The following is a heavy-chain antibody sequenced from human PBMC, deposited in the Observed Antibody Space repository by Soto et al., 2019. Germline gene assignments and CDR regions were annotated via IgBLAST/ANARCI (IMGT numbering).Heavy chain of an antibody. V-gene: IGHV1-18*01. Sequence: GASVKVSCKASGYTFTSYGISWVRQAPGQGLEWMGWISAYNGNTNYAQKLQGRVTMTTDTSTSTAYMELRSLRSDDTAVYYCARDEGRHVLRYFDWLCCNYWGQGTLVTVSS. CDR2: ISAYNGNT. CDR1: GYTFTSYG. J-gene: IGHJ4*02. CDR3: ARDEGRHVLRYFDWLCCNY. D-gene: IGHD3-9*01.